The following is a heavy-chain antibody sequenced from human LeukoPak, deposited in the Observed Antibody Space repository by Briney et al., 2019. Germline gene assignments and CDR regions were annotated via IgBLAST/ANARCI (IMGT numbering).Heavy chain of an antibody. CDR3: ASGSSWYGFGY. D-gene: IGHD6-13*01. V-gene: IGHV3-48*01. J-gene: IGHJ4*02. CDR2: ISSSSSTI. CDR1: GFTFSSYS. Sequence: GGSLRLSCAASGFTFSSYSMNWVRQAPGKGLEWVSYISSSSSTIYYADSVKGRFTISRDNAKNSLYLQMYSLRAEDTAVYYCASGSSWYGFGYWGQGTLVTVSS.